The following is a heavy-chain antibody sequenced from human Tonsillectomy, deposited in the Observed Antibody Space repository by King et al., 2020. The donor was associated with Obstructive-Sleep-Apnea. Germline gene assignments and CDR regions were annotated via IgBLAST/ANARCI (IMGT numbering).Heavy chain of an antibody. D-gene: IGHD1-26*01. Sequence: PLQESGPGLVKPSENLSLTCTVSGGSISSYYWSWIRQPPGKGLEWIGYIYYSGSTNYNPSLKSRVTISVDTSKNQFSLKLSSVTAADTAVYYCARGGGAARRSVDAFDIWGQGTMVTVSS. CDR2: IYYSGST. CDR1: GGSISSYY. J-gene: IGHJ3*02. CDR3: ARGGGAARRSVDAFDI. V-gene: IGHV4-59*01.